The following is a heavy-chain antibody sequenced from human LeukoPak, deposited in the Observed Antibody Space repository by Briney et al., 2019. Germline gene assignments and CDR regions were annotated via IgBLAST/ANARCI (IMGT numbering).Heavy chain of an antibody. CDR2: MNPNSGNT. CDR1: GYTFTSYD. V-gene: IGHV1-8*01. CDR3: ARGTPGWTGWFDP. D-gene: IGHD6-19*01. Sequence: ASVKVSCKAPGYTFTSYDINWVRQATGQGLEWMGWMNPNSGNTGYAQKFQGRVTMTRNTSISTAYMELSSLRSEDTAVCYCARGTPGWTGWFDPWGQGTLVTVSS. J-gene: IGHJ5*02.